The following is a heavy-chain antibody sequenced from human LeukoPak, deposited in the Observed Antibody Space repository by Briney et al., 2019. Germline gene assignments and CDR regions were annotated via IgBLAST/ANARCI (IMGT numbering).Heavy chain of an antibody. CDR1: GYTFTSYD. CDR3: ARAIFCSSTSCYMGWFDP. Sequence: ASVKVSCKASGYTFTSYDINWVRQATGQGLEWMGWMNPNSGNTGYAQKFQGRVTMTRNTSISTAYMELSSLSSEDTAVYYCARAIFCSSTSCYMGWFDPWGQGTLVTVSS. V-gene: IGHV1-8*01. CDR2: MNPNSGNT. J-gene: IGHJ5*02. D-gene: IGHD2-2*02.